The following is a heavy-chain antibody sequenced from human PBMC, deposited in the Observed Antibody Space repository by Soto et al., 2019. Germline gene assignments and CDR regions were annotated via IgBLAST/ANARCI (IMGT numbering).Heavy chain of an antibody. V-gene: IGHV1-69*13. Sequence: GASVKVSCKASGGTFSSYAISWVRQAPGQGLEWMGGIIPIFGTANYAQKFQGRVTITADESTSTAYMELCSLRSEDTAVYYCARDRGDGYNFSPSDAFDIWGQGTMVTVS. CDR3: ARDRGDGYNFSPSDAFDI. D-gene: IGHD5-12*01. CDR1: GGTFSSYA. CDR2: IIPIFGTA. J-gene: IGHJ3*02.